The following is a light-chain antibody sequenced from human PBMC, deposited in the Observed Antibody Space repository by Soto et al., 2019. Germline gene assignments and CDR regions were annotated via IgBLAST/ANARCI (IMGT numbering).Light chain of an antibody. CDR2: GAS. J-gene: IGKJ1*01. CDR3: QQYNNWPRT. CDR1: QSVSSN. V-gene: IGKV3-15*01. Sequence: EIVMTQSPATLSVSPGERATLSCRASQSVSSNLAGYQQKPGQAPRLLIYGASTRATGIPARFSVSGSGTECTHTISSLQSEDLAVYYCQQYNNWPRTSGQGTKVDIK.